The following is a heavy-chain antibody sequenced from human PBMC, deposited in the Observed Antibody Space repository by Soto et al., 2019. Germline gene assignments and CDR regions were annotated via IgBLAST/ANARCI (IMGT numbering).Heavy chain of an antibody. CDR1: GFTFNSHA. CDR3: ARGPRSCSSTSCYTVDY. V-gene: IGHV3-30*03. Sequence: QVQLVESGGGVVQPGRSLRLSCAVSGFTFNSHAMHWVRQAPGKGLEWVAVISYGGANKYYVDSVKGRFTISRDNSKNTLFLQRDSLRPEDTALYFCARGPRSCSSTSCYTVDYWGRGTLVTVSS. J-gene: IGHJ4*02. D-gene: IGHD2-2*02. CDR2: ISYGGANK.